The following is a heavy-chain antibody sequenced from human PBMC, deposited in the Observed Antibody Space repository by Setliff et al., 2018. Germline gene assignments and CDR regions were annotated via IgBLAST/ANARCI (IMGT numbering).Heavy chain of an antibody. CDR3: ARGTTGAFDI. Sequence: LSLTCTVPGGSISSSSYYWGWIRQPPGKGLEWIGSIYYSGSTYYNPSLKSRVTISVDTSKNQFSLKLSSVTAADTAVYYCARGTTGAFDIWGQGTMVTVSS. V-gene: IGHV4-39*01. CDR1: GGSISSSSYY. D-gene: IGHD1-1*01. J-gene: IGHJ3*02. CDR2: IYYSGST.